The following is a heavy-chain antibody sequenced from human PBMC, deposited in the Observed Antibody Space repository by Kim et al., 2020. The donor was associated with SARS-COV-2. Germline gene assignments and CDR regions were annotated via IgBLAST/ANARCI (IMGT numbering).Heavy chain of an antibody. CDR2: IYYSGSA. V-gene: IGHV4-59*13. CDR1: GGSISSYY. D-gene: IGHD5-18*01. CDR3: ARFKSYGNTFDY. Sequence: SETLSLTCTVSGGSISSYYWSWIRQRPGKGLEWIGFIYYSGSANTNPSLQSQVTISVDTSKNQFSLKLSAVTAADTAVDYCARFKSYGNTFDYWGQRTLVTVSS. J-gene: IGHJ4*02.